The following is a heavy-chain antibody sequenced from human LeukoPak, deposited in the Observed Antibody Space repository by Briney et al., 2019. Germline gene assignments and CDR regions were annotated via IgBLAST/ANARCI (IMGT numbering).Heavy chain of an antibody. D-gene: IGHD5-12*01. V-gene: IGHV4-39*07. CDR1: GGSISSSSYY. CDR3: ARDSVDIVAPGFDY. CDR2: IYYSGST. Sequence: KPSETLSLTCTVSGGSISSSSYYWGWIRQPPGKGLEWIGSIYYSGSTYYNPSLKSRVTISVDTSKNQFSLKLSSVTAADTAVYYCARDSVDIVAPGFDYWGQGTLVTVSS. J-gene: IGHJ4*02.